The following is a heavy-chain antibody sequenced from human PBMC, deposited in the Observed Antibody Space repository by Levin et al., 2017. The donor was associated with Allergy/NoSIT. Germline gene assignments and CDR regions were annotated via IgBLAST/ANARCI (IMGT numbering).Heavy chain of an antibody. J-gene: IGHJ6*02. D-gene: IGHD6-19*01. Sequence: GGSLRLSCAASGFTFSSYSMNWVRQAPGKGLEWVSSISSSSSYIYYADSVKGRSTISSDHANNLLYLQSNSLRAEDTAVYYCARSREAGYSSGWTRDYYYGYGMDDWGQGTTVTVSS. CDR2: ISSSSSYI. CDR3: ARSREAGYSSGWTRDYYYGYGMDD. V-gene: IGHV3-21*01. CDR1: GFTFSSYS.